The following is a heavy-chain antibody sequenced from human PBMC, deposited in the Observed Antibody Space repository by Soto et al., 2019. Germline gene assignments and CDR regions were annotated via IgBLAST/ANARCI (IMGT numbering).Heavy chain of an antibody. Sequence: QLQLQESGPGLVKPSETLSLTCTVSGGSISSSSYYWGWIRQPPGKGLEWIGYIYYSGSTYYNPSLTSRVTISVDTSKNKFSLKLNSVTAADTAVYYCATSNWFDPWGQGTLVTVSS. V-gene: IGHV4-39*01. CDR3: ATSNWFDP. CDR1: GGSISSSSYY. CDR2: IYYSGST. J-gene: IGHJ5*02.